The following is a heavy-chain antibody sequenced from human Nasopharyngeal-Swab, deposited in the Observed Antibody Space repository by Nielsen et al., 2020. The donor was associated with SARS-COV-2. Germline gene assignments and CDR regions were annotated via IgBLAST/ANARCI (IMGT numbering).Heavy chain of an antibody. Sequence: GGSLRLSCAASGFTFDDYTMHWVRQAPGKGLEWVSLISWDGGSTYYADSVKGRFTISRDNSKNSLYLQMNSLRTEDTALYYCAKGLGGYYYYGMDVWGQGTTVTVSS. CDR2: ISWDGGST. CDR1: GFTFDDYT. J-gene: IGHJ6*02. V-gene: IGHV3-43*01. CDR3: AKGLGGYYYYGMDV.